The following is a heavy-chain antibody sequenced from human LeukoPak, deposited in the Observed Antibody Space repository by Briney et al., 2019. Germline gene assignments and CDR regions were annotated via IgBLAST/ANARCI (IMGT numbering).Heavy chain of an antibody. CDR3: AIGDTAIPFDY. V-gene: IGHV3-53*01. J-gene: IGHJ4*01. CDR1: GFTVSSNY. CDR2: IYSGGST. Sequence: PGGSLRLSCAASGFTVSSNYMSWVRQAPGKGLEWVSVIYSGGSTYYADSVKGRFTISRDNSKNTLYLQMNSLRAEDTAVYYCAIGDTAIPFDYWGQGTLVTVSS. D-gene: IGHD5-18*01.